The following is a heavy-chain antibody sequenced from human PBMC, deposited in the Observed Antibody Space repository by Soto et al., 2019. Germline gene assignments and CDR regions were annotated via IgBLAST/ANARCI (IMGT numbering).Heavy chain of an antibody. V-gene: IGHV4-30-2*01. CDR1: GGSISSGNSYA. D-gene: IGHD7-27*01. J-gene: IGHJ5*02. CDR2: IADTGIT. Sequence: QLQLPESGSGIVKPSQTLSLTCAVSGGSISSGNSYAWSWIRQPPVKGLWRIGSIADTGITSYNPSLKGRVTMSVDKSKNQFSLKLSSVTAADMAVDYCARAVEPYWGAWFDPWGQGSLVIVSS. CDR3: ARAVEPYWGAWFDP.